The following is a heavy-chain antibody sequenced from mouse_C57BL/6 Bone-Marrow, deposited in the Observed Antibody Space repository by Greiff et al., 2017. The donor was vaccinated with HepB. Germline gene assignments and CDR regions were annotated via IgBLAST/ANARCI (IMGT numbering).Heavy chain of an antibody. J-gene: IGHJ4*01. CDR2: IDPSDSYT. D-gene: IGHD2-1*01. CDR1: GYTFTSYW. CDR3: ARCGVRKAMDY. V-gene: IGHV1-59*01. Sequence: QVQLQQSGAELVRPGTSVKLSCKASGYTFTSYWMHWVKQRPGQGLEWIGVIDPSDSYTNYNQKFKGKATLTVDTSSSTAYMQLSSLTSEDSAVYYCARCGVRKAMDYWGQGTSVTVSS.